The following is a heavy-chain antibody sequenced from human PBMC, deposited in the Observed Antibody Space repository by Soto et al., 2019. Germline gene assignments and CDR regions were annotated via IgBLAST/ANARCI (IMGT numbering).Heavy chain of an antibody. CDR3: NRCADVDTGMAGPYYYSMDV. D-gene: IGHD5-18*01. Sequence: EVQLVESGGGLVQPGGSLKLSCAASGFTFSGSAMHWVRQASGKGLEWVGRIRSKANSYATAYAASVKGRFTISRDDSKNTAYLQLHRLKTEDVAVYYCNRCADVDTGMAGPYYYSMDVWGKGTTVTVSS. CDR2: IRSKANSYAT. V-gene: IGHV3-73*01. J-gene: IGHJ6*03. CDR1: GFTFSGSA.